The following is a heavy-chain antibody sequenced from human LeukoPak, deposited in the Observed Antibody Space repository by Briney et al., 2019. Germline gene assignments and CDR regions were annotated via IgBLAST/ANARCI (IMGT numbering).Heavy chain of an antibody. CDR2: ISGDGTAR. CDR3: ARAGYYDFWSGYYGMDV. D-gene: IGHD3-3*01. Sequence: PGGSLRLSCAASGFTSSSYWMHWVRQVPGKGLVWVSRISGDGTARNYADSVKGRFTISRDDAKNTVDLQMNSLRGEDTAVYYCARAGYYDFWSGYYGMDVWGQGTTVTVSS. CDR1: GFTSSSYW. V-gene: IGHV3-74*01. J-gene: IGHJ6*02.